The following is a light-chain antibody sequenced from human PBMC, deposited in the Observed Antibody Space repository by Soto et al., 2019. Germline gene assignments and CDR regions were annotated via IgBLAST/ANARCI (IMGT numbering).Light chain of an antibody. J-gene: IGKJ1*01. Sequence: EIVLTQSPGTLSLSPGERATLSCRASQSVSNNYLAWYQQKPGQAPRLLIYGASSRATGIPDRFSGGGSGTDFTLTISRLEPEDFAVYYCQQYHNSPPTFGQGTKVDIK. V-gene: IGKV3-20*01. CDR1: QSVSNNY. CDR3: QQYHNSPPT. CDR2: GAS.